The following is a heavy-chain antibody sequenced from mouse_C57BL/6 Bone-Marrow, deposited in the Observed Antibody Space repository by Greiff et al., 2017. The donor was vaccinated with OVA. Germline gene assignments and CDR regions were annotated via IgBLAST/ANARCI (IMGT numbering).Heavy chain of an antibody. CDR1: GYTFTSYW. D-gene: IGHD1-1*01. Sequence: QVQLQQPGAELVKPGASVKLSCKASGYTFTSYWMHWVKQRPGQGLEWIGMIHPNSGSTNYNEKFKSKATLTVDKSSSTAYMQLSSLTSEDSAVYYCARRRYYGSSSLGYWGQGTLVTVSA. CDR2: IHPNSGST. V-gene: IGHV1-64*01. J-gene: IGHJ3*01. CDR3: ARRRYYGSSSLGY.